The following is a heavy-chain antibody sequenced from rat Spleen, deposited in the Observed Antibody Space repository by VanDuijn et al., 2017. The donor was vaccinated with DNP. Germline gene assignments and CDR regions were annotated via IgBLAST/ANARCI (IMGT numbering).Heavy chain of an antibody. CDR1: GFTFSNNW. CDR2: ISTGGGNT. V-gene: IGHV5-25*01. Sequence: EVQLVESGGDLVQPGRSLKLSCVASGFTFSNNWMYWIRQAPGKGLEWVASISTGGGNTYYRDSVKGRFTISRDNAKSTLYLQMDSLRSEDTATYYCARHRAIAAIWDYWGQGVMVTVSS. J-gene: IGHJ2*01. CDR3: ARHRAIAAIWDY. D-gene: IGHD1-2*01.